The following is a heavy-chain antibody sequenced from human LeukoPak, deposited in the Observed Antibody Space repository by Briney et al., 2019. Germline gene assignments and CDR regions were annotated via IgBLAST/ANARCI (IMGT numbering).Heavy chain of an antibody. CDR2: IDRDGSRI. CDR1: GFTFSSYW. J-gene: IGHJ4*02. Sequence: GGSLRLSCAVSGFTFSSYWMHWVRQAPGKGLVWVSRIDRDGSRINYADSVEGRFTISRDNGKNTLFLQMNSLRAEDAAVYYCVRGNDYGGPHYWGQGTLVTVSS. CDR3: VRGNDYGGPHY. V-gene: IGHV3-74*01. D-gene: IGHD4-23*01.